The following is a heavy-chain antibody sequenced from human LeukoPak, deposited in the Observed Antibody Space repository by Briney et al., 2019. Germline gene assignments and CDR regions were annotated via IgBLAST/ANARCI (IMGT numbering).Heavy chain of an antibody. J-gene: IGHJ6*03. CDR2: ISGDGGST. D-gene: IGHD6-6*01. CDR1: GFTFDDYA. CDR3: AKASFEYSSPYIPFTVNYYYYYMDV. Sequence: QAGGSLRLSCAASGFTFDDYAMHWVRQAPGKGLEWVSLISGDGGSTYYADSVKGRFTISRDNGKNSLYLQMNSLRTEDTALYYCAKASFEYSSPYIPFTVNYYYYYMDVWGKGTTVTVSS. V-gene: IGHV3-43*02.